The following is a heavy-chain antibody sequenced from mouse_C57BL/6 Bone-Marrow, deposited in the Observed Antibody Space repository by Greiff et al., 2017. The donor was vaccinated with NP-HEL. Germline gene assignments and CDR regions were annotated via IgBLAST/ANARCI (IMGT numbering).Heavy chain of an antibody. V-gene: IGHV1-63*01. D-gene: IGHD4-1*01. CDR2: IYPGGGYT. J-gene: IGHJ4*01. Sequence: VNVVESGAELVRPGTSVKMSCKASGYTFTNYWIGWAKQRPGHGLEWIGDIYPGGGYTNYNEKFKGKATLTADKSSSTAYMQFSSLTSEDSAIYYCARTGNAMDYWGQGTSVTVSS. CDR3: ARTGNAMDY. CDR1: GYTFTNYW.